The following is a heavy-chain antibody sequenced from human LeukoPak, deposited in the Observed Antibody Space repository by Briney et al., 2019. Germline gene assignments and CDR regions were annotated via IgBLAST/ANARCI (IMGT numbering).Heavy chain of an antibody. CDR2: INAGNGNT. D-gene: IGHD1-14*01. CDR1: GYSFSTYA. V-gene: IGHV1-3*01. J-gene: IGHJ6*02. CDR3: ARATTDYYYYYGMDV. Sequence: ASVKVSCKASGYSFSTYAIHWVRQAPGQRLEWMGWINAGNGNTKYSQKFQDRVSMTRDTSASAAYMELGSLRSEDTAVYYCARATTDYYYYYGMDVWGQGTTVTVSS.